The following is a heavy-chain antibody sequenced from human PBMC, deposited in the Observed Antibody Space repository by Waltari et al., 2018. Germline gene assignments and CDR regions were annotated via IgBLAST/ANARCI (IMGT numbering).Heavy chain of an antibody. Sequence: QVQLVESGGGVVQPGRSLRLSCAASGFTFSSYGMHWVRQAPGKGLEWVAVIWYDGSNKYYADSVKGRFTISRDNSKNTLYLQMNSLRAEDTAVYYCARDHRGYCSGGSCYSDFQHWGQGTLVTVSS. CDR1: GFTFSSYG. CDR2: IWYDGSNK. J-gene: IGHJ1*01. CDR3: ARDHRGYCSGGSCYSDFQH. V-gene: IGHV3-33*01. D-gene: IGHD2-15*01.